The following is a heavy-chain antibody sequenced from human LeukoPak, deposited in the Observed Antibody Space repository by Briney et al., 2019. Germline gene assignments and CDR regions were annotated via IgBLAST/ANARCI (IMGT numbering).Heavy chain of an antibody. D-gene: IGHD6-19*01. CDR2: INTNTGNP. J-gene: IGHJ6*03. V-gene: IGHV7-4-1*02. CDR1: GYTFTSYY. CDR3: ATLAGNHYYYYYMDV. Sequence: ASVKVSCKASGYTFTSYYMHWVRQAPGQGLEWMGWINTNTGNPTYAQGFTGRFVFSLDTSVSTAYLQISSLKAEDTAVYYCATLAGNHYYYYYMDVWGKGTTVTVSS.